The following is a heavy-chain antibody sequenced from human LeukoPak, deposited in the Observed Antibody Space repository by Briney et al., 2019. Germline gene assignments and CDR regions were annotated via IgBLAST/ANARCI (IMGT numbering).Heavy chain of an antibody. CDR1: GGSFSGYY. J-gene: IGHJ5*02. CDR2: INHSGST. D-gene: IGHD2-21*02. CDR3: ARGPYCGGDCYYNWFDP. Sequence: SETLPLTCAVYGGSFSGYYWSWIRQPPGKGLEWIGEINHSGSTNYNPSLKSRVTISVERSKNQFSQKLSSVTAADTAVYYCARGPYCGGDCYYNWFDPWGQGTLVTVSS. V-gene: IGHV4-34*01.